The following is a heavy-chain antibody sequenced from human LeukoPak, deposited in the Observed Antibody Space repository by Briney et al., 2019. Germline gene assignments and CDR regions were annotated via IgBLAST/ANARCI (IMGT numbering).Heavy chain of an antibody. J-gene: IGHJ4*02. CDR1: GYTFTSYG. CDR3: ARIYLGSWYHFDY. V-gene: IGHV1-18*03. CDR2: ISAYNGNT. D-gene: IGHD6-13*01. Sequence: GVSVKVSCKASGYTFTSYGIHWVRQAPGQGLEWMGWISAYNGNTNYAQKLQGRVTMTTDTSTSTAYMELRRLRSDDMAVYYCARIYLGSWYHFDYCGQGTLVTVSS.